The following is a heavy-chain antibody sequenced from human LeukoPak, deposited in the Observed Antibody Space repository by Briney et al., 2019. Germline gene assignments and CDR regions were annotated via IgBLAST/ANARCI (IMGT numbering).Heavy chain of an antibody. V-gene: IGHV3-30-3*01. J-gene: IGHJ4*02. Sequence: PGGSLRLSCAASGFTFSNYAMHWVRQAPGKGLEWVAVISYDGSDKYYADYVKGRFTISRDNSKSTLYLQMTSLRAEDTAVYYCAKEARDCSGSTCYSFYFDYWGQGTLVTVSS. CDR2: ISYDGSDK. D-gene: IGHD2-15*01. CDR1: GFTFSNYA. CDR3: AKEARDCSGSTCYSFYFDY.